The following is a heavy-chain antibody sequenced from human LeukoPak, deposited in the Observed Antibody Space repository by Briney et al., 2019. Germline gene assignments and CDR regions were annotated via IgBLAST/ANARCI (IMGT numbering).Heavy chain of an antibody. CDR2: ISSSGSTI. V-gene: IGHV3-48*03. CDR3: ARDGVGATGAGIDY. J-gene: IGHJ4*02. D-gene: IGHD1-26*01. CDR1: GFTFSSYE. Sequence: PGGSLRLSCAASGFTFSSYEMNWVRQAPGKGLEWVSYISSSGSTIYYADSVKGRFTISRDNAKNSLYLQMNSLRAEDTAVYYCARDGVGATGAGIDYWGQGTLVTVSS.